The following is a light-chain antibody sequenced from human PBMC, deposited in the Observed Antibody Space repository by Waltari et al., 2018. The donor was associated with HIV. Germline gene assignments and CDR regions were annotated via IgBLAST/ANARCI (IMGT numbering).Light chain of an antibody. V-gene: IGKV1-39*01. CDR1: QTVNTF. Sequence: DIQMTQSPSSLSESVGDRVTITCRASQTVNTFLNWYQQKPGKAPRLLIYAASSLQSGVPSRFGGAGSGTDFTLTISSLHPEDFGTYYCQQSYSNPRTFGQGTKVE. CDR2: AAS. CDR3: QQSYSNPRT. J-gene: IGKJ1*01.